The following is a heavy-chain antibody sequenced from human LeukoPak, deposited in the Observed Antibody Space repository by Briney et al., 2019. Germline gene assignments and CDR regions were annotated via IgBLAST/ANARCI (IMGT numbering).Heavy chain of an antibody. CDR3: ARDSGSPAWFDP. V-gene: IGHV1-46*01. Sequence: ASVNVSCKASGYTFTGYYMHWVRQAPGQGLEWMGIINPSGGSTSYAQKFQGRVTMTRDMSTSTVYMELSSLRSEDTAVYYCARDSGSPAWFDPWGQGTLVTVSS. D-gene: IGHD1-26*01. CDR2: INPSGGST. J-gene: IGHJ5*02. CDR1: GYTFTGYY.